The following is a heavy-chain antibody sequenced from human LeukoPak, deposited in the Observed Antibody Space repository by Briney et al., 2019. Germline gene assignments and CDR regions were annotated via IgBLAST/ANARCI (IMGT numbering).Heavy chain of an antibody. V-gene: IGHV4-34*01. J-gene: IGHJ4*02. CDR1: GGSFSGYY. CDR3: ARRYDYVWGSYRCSWTPYFDY. D-gene: IGHD3-16*02. CDR2: INHSGST. Sequence: SETLSLTCAVYGGSFSGYYWSWIRQPPGKGLEWIGEINHSGSTNYNPSLKSRVTISVDTSKNQFSLKLSSVTAADTAVYYCARRYDYVWGSYRCSWTPYFDYWGQGTLVTVSS.